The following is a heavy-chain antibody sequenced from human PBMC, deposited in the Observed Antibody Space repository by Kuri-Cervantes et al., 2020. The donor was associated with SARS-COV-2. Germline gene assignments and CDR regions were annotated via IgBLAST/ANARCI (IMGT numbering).Heavy chain of an antibody. V-gene: IGHV3-30*02. CDR2: IRYDGSNK. CDR3: AKPIVVPARPNYYYYYMDF. Sequence: GESLKISCSASGFTFSSYGMHWVRQAPGKGLEWVAFIRYDGSNKYYADSVKGRFTISRDNSKNTLYLQMNSLRAEDRAVYYCAKPIVVPARPNYYYYYMDFWGKGTTVTVSS. CDR1: GFTFSSYG. J-gene: IGHJ6*03. D-gene: IGHD2-2*01.